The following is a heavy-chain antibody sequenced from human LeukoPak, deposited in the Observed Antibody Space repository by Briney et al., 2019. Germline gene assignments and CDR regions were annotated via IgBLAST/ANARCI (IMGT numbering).Heavy chain of an antibody. CDR1: GYSISSGYY. CDR3: AQEFGEFPY. V-gene: IGHV4-38-2*02. J-gene: IGHJ4*02. CDR2: IYHSGST. Sequence: SETLSLTCTVSGYSISSGYYWGWIRQPPGKGLEWIGSIYHSGSTYYNPSLKSRVTISVDTSKNQFSLKLSSVTAADTAVYYCAQEFGEFPYWGQGTLVTVSS. D-gene: IGHD3-10*01.